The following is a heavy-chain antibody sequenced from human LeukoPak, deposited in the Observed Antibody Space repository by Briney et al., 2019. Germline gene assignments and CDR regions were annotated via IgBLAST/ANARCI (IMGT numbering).Heavy chain of an antibody. CDR1: GFTFSSCA. D-gene: IGHD3-22*01. V-gene: IGHV4-4*07. Sequence: GSLRLSCAASGFTFSSCALSWIRQPAGKGLEWIGRIYTSGSTNYNPSLKSRVTMSVGTSKNQFSLKLSSVTAADTAVYYCARDYYHGGIDYWGQGTLVTVSS. CDR3: ARDYYHGGIDY. J-gene: IGHJ4*02. CDR2: IYTSGST.